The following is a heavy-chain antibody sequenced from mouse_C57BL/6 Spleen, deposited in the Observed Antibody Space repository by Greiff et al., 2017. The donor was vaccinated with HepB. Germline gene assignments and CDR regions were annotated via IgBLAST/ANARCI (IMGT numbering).Heavy chain of an antibody. J-gene: IGHJ4*01. CDR3: ARSSYYAMDY. V-gene: IGHV5-17*01. Sequence: EVMLVESGGGLVKPGGSLKLSCAASGFTFSDYGMHWVRQAPEKGLEWVAYISSGSSTIYYADTVMGRFTISRDNAKNTLFLQMTSLRSEDTAMYYCARSSYYAMDYWGQGTSVTVSS. CDR1: GFTFSDYG. CDR2: ISSGSSTI. D-gene: IGHD1-3*01.